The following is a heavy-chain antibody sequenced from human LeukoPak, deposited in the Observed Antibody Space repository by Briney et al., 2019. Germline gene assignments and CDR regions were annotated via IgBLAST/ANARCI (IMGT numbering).Heavy chain of an antibody. CDR3: ARVFGYYYFYIGV. Sequence: ASVKVSCKASGYTFTGYYMHWVRQAPGQGLEWMGWINPNSGGTNYAQKFQGRVTMTRDTSISTAYMELSRLRSDDTAVYYCARVFGYYYFYIGVWGEGTTVIISS. V-gene: IGHV1-2*02. J-gene: IGHJ6*03. CDR1: GYTFTGYY. D-gene: IGHD3/OR15-3a*01. CDR2: INPNSGGT.